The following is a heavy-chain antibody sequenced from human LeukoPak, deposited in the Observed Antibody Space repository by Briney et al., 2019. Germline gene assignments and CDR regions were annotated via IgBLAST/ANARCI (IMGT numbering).Heavy chain of an antibody. Sequence: GGSLRLSRAASGFSFSDHYMTWIRQAPGKGLEWVSYITSSSSSTNYADSVKGRCTISRDNAKNSLYLHMNSLRAEDTAVYYCARGHSGLEYWGPGTLVTVSS. J-gene: IGHJ4*02. V-gene: IGHV3-11*05. D-gene: IGHD1-1*01. CDR2: ITSSSSST. CDR1: GFSFSDHY. CDR3: ARGHSGLEY.